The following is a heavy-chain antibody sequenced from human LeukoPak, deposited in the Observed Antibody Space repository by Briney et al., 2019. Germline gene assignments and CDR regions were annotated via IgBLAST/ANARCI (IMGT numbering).Heavy chain of an antibody. CDR1: GFTFSSYA. D-gene: IGHD6-19*01. CDR2: ISGSGGST. J-gene: IGHJ4*02. Sequence: PGGSLRLSCAASGFTFSSYAMSWVRQAPGKGLEWVSAISGSGGSTYYADSVKGRFTISRDNSKNTLYLQMNSLRAEDTAVYYCAKDADIAVAGTDSLFDYWSQGTLVTVSS. V-gene: IGHV3-23*01. CDR3: AKDADIAVAGTDSLFDY.